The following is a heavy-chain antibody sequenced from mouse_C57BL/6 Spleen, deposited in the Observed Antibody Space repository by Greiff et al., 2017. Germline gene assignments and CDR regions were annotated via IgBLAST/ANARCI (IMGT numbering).Heavy chain of an antibody. CDR1: GFTFSSYT. CDR2: ISGGGGNT. V-gene: IGHV5-9*01. D-gene: IGHD2-4*01. J-gene: IGHJ2*01. Sequence: EVKLMESGGGLVKPGGSLKLSCAASGFTFSSYTMSWVRQTPEKRLEWVATISGGGGNTYYPDSVKGRFTISRDNAKNTLYLQMSSLRSEDTALYYCARQYDYDGRYFDYWGQGTTLTVSS. CDR3: ARQYDYDGRYFDY.